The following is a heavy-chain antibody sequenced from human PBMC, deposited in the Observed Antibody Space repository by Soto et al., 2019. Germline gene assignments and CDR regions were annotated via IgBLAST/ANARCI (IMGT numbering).Heavy chain of an antibody. CDR3: TIHLGELSFPRAFDI. CDR2: IRSKTNSYAT. Sequence: EVQLVESGGGLVQPGGSLKLSCAASGFTVSGSAVHWVRQASGKGLEWVGRIRSKTNSYATAYAASVKGRFTISRDDSKNTAYLQMNSLKTEDTAVYYSTIHLGELSFPRAFDIWGQVTMVTVSS. V-gene: IGHV3-73*01. D-gene: IGHD3-16*02. J-gene: IGHJ3*02. CDR1: GFTVSGSA.